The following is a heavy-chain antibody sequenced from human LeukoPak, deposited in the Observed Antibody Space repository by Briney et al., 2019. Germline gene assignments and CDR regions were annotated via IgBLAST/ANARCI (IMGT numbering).Heavy chain of an antibody. CDR2: INPNSGGT. J-gene: IGHJ4*02. Sequence: ASVKVSCKASGYTFTGYYMHWVRQAPGQGLEWMGWINPNSGGTNYAQKFQGRVTMTRDTSISTAYMELSRLRSDDTAVYCCARGYYYDSSGHNYFDYWGQGTLVTVSS. D-gene: IGHD3-22*01. V-gene: IGHV1-2*02. CDR3: ARGYYYDSSGHNYFDY. CDR1: GYTFTGYY.